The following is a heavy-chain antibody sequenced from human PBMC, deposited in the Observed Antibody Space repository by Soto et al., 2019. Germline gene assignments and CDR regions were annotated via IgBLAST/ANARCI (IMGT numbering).Heavy chain of an antibody. Sequence: QVQLVESGGGVVQPERSLRLSCAASGFSFSDYGMHWVRQAPGKGLEWVAVIWYDGSNKDYVDSVKGRFTISRDNSKNMLYLEMNSLRVEDTAVYYCARESGSHDAFDIWGQGTMVTVSP. CDR2: IWYDGSNK. CDR3: ARESGSHDAFDI. J-gene: IGHJ3*02. CDR1: GFSFSDYG. D-gene: IGHD1-26*01. V-gene: IGHV3-33*01.